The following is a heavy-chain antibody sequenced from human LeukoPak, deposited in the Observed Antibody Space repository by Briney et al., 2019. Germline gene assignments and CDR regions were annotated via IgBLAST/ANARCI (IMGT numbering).Heavy chain of an antibody. CDR1: GGSFSGYY. D-gene: IGHD1-26*01. CDR3: ARVVGAVSAYFDY. Sequence: SETLSLTCAIYGGSFSGYYWSWIRQPPGKGLEWIGEINHSGSTNYNPSLKSRVTISVDTSKNQFSLKLSSVTAADTAVYYCARVVGAVSAYFDYWGQGTLVTVSS. V-gene: IGHV4-34*01. CDR2: INHSGST. J-gene: IGHJ4*02.